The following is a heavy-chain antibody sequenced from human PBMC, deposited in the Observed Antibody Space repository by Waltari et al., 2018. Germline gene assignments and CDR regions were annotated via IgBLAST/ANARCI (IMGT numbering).Heavy chain of an antibody. J-gene: IGHJ6*02. CDR3: ARAFVNIAARGMDA. D-gene: IGHD6-13*01. V-gene: IGHV3-74*01. CDR1: GFTSTGYW. CDR2: ISSNGNYG. Sequence: EVLLVESGGGLVQHGGSLRPSCAASGFTSTGYWMYWVRQAPGKGLVWVSTISSNGNYGTYADSVRGRFTISRDNAKNTLYLQMNSLTAEDTAVYYCARAFVNIAARGMDAWGQGTAVTVSS.